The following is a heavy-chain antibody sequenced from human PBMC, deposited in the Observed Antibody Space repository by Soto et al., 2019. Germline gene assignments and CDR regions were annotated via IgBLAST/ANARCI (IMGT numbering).Heavy chain of an antibody. V-gene: IGHV4-34*01. CDR2: INHSGST. Sequence: SETLSLTCAVYGGSFSGYYWSWIRQPPGKGLEWIGEINHSGSTNYNPSLKSRVTISVDTSKNQFSLKLSSVTAADTAVYYCARVLIAAAEVNWFDPWGQGTLVTVSS. J-gene: IGHJ5*02. D-gene: IGHD6-13*01. CDR3: ARVLIAAAEVNWFDP. CDR1: GGSFSGYY.